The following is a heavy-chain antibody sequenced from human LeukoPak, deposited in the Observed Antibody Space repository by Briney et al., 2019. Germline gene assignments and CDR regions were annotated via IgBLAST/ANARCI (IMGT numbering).Heavy chain of an antibody. J-gene: IGHJ5*02. CDR3: ARSGDGNWFET. CDR2: ISGYNGDT. V-gene: IGHV1-18*01. D-gene: IGHD3-10*01. Sequence: EASVKVSCKAFGYTFTPYGITWVRQAPGQGLEWMGWISGYNGDTNYAQKLQGRVTMTTDTSTNTAYMELRSLRSDDTAVYYCARSGDGNWFETWGQGTLVTVSS. CDR1: GYTFTPYG.